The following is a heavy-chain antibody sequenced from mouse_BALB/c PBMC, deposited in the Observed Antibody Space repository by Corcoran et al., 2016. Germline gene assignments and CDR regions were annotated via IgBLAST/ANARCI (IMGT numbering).Heavy chain of an antibody. D-gene: IGHD1-1*02. J-gene: IGHJ2*01. V-gene: IGHV9-1*02. CDR3: ASGNYVDY. CDR2: INTYTGEP. Sequence: QIQLVQSGPELKKPGETVKISCKASGYTFTNYGMNWVKQAPGKGLKWMGWINTYTGEPTYADDFKGRFAFSLETSASTAYLQINNLKNEDMATYFCASGNYVDYWGQGTTLTVSS. CDR1: GYTFTNYG.